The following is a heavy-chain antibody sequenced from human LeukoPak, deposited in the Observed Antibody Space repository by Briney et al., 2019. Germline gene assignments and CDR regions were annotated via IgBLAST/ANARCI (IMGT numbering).Heavy chain of an antibody. D-gene: IGHD1-26*01. Sequence: PSQTLSLTCTVSGYSISSGYYRGWIRQPPGKGLEWFGSIYHSGSTYYNPSLKSRVTISVDTSKNQFYLKLNTVTAADTAAYQCARDRGCWDFDYWGQGPLVTVSS. CDR1: GYSISSGYY. CDR2: IYHSGST. J-gene: IGHJ4*02. CDR3: ARDRGCWDFDY. V-gene: IGHV4-38-2*02.